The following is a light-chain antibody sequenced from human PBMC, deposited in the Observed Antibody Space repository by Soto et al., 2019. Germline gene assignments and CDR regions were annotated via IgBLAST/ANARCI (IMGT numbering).Light chain of an antibody. V-gene: IGKV3-11*01. CDR3: QQRSNWL. J-gene: IGKJ4*01. CDR1: QSVSSY. CDR2: DAS. Sequence: EIVLTQSPATLSLSPGERATLSCRASQSVSSYLAWYQQKPGQAPRLLIYDASNRATGIPARFSGSGSGTDFTLTICSLEPEDFAVYYCQQRSNWLFGGGTKVDI.